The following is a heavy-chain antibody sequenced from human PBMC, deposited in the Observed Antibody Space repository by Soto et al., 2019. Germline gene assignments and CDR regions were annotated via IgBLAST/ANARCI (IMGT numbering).Heavy chain of an antibody. D-gene: IGHD1-20*01. CDR1: GFTFSSYW. J-gene: IGHJ4*02. CDR2: IKQDGSEK. CDR3: ARGITGTTFDY. V-gene: IGHV3-7*03. Sequence: EVQLVESGGGLVQPGGSLRLSCAASGFTFSSYWMSWVRQAPGKGLEWVANIKQDGSEKYYVDSVKGRFTISRDDSKNTLYLQMNSLRAEDTAVYYCARGITGTTFDYWGQGTLVTVSS.